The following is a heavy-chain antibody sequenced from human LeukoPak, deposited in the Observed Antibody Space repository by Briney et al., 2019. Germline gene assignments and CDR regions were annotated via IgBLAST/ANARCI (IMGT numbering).Heavy chain of an antibody. CDR1: GFTFSSYP. D-gene: IGHD3-22*01. V-gene: IGHV3-30-3*01. Sequence: PGGSLRLSCAASGFTFSSYPMHWVRQAPGKGLEWVAVISYDGTKKYYVDSVKGRFTISRDNFKNTLYLQMNSLRPEDTAAYYCARDRQYFFESRAFDYWGQGTLVTVSS. J-gene: IGHJ4*02. CDR2: ISYDGTKK. CDR3: ARDRQYFFESRAFDY.